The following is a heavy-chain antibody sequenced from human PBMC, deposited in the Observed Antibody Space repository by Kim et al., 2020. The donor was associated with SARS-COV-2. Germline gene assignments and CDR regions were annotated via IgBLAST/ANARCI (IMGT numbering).Heavy chain of an antibody. CDR1: GFTFSSYG. V-gene: IGHV3-30*18. CDR3: AKDADYYESSGYFFWDDYGMDV. CDR2: ISYDGSNK. Sequence: GGSLRLSCAASGFTFSSYGMHWVRQAPGKGLEWVAVISYDGSNKFYADSVKGRFTISRDNSKNTLYLQMNSLRAEDTTVYYCAKDADYYESSGYFFWDDYGMDVWGQGTTVTVSS. D-gene: IGHD3-22*01. J-gene: IGHJ6*02.